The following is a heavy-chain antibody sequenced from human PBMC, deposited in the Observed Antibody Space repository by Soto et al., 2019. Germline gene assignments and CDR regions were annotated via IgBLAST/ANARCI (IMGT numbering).Heavy chain of an antibody. Sequence: SETLSLTCTISGASISSGDYYWNWIRQPPGKGLEWIGYIYYSGSTYYNPSLKSRLTMSVDTSKNQFSLNLSSVTAADTAVYYCARAPMYYYGSSGYSAGDYWGQGTLVTVS. D-gene: IGHD3-22*01. J-gene: IGHJ4*02. CDR1: GASISSGDYY. V-gene: IGHV4-30-4*01. CDR2: IYYSGST. CDR3: ARAPMYYYGSSGYSAGDY.